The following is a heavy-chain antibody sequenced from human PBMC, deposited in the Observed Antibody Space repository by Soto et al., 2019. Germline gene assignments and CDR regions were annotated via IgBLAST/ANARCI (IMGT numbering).Heavy chain of an antibody. CDR1: GFTFSSYS. D-gene: IGHD3-10*01. J-gene: IGHJ6*02. Sequence: GGSLRLSCAASGFTFSSYSMNWVRQAPGKGLEWVSSISSSSSYIYYEDSVKGRFTISRDNAKNSLYLQMNSLRAEDTAVYYCARAFGAAQIDYYYYYGMDVWGQGTTVTVSS. V-gene: IGHV3-21*01. CDR3: ARAFGAAQIDYYYYYGMDV. CDR2: ISSSSSYI.